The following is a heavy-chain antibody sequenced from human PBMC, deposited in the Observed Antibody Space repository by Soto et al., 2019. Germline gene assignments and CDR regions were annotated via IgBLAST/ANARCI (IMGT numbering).Heavy chain of an antibody. CDR1: GGTFSSYT. D-gene: IGHD2-15*01. J-gene: IGHJ4*02. Sequence: QVQLVQSGAEVKKPGSSVKVSCKASGGTFSSYTISWVRQAPGQGLEWMGRIIPILGIANHAQKLQGRVTITADKSTSTAYMELSSLRSEDTAVYYCARDSQRDCSGGSCYLDYWGQGPLVTVSS. V-gene: IGHV1-69*08. CDR3: ARDSQRDCSGGSCYLDY. CDR2: IIPILGIA.